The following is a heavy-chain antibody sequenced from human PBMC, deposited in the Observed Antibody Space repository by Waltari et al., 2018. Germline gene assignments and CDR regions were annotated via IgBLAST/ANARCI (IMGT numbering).Heavy chain of an antibody. CDR3: AKVIPDYYYMDV. CDR1: GFTVSRNS. Sequence: EVQLVESGGGLIQPGGSLRLSCEARGFTVSRNSIGGVGQAPGKGREWVSVIYSGGSTYYADSVKGRFTISRDNSKNTLYLQMNSLRAEDTAVYYCAKVIPDYYYMDVWGKGTTVTVSS. D-gene: IGHD2-2*02. V-gene: IGHV3-53*01. J-gene: IGHJ6*03. CDR2: IYSGGST.